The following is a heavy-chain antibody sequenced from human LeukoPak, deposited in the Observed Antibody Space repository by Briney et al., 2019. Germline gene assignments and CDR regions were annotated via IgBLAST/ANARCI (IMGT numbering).Heavy chain of an antibody. J-gene: IGHJ3*02. V-gene: IGHV1-18*01. D-gene: IGHD3-10*01. CDR3: ARHYDAGKDDAFHI. CDR2: ISAYNGDT. Sequence: ASVKVSCKASGYTFTSYGISWVRQAPGQGLEWMGWISAYNGDTNYAQKVQGRVTVTTETSTNTAYMELRSLRSDDTAVYYCARHYDAGKDDAFHIWGQGTMVTVSS. CDR1: GYTFTSYG.